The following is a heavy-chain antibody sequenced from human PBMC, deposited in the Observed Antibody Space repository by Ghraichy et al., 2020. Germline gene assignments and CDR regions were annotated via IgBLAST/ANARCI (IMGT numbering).Heavy chain of an antibody. CDR3: ARVRSTSDAHDY. V-gene: IGHV4-30-4*02. Sequence: SETLSLTCSVVDSSIGRGDYYWSWVRQPPGKGLEWVGYIYYSGITSYSPSLKSRVTISADTSKNQFSLKLRSVTAADTAIYYGARVRSTSDAHDYWGQGSLVTVSS. CDR1: DSSIGRGDYY. D-gene: IGHD4-11*01. CDR2: IYYSGIT. J-gene: IGHJ4*02.